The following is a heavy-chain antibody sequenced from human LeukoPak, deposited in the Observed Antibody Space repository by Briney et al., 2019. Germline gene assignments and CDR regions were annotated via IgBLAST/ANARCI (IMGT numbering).Heavy chain of an antibody. D-gene: IGHD4-11*01. V-gene: IGHV4-34*01. J-gene: IGHJ6*03. CDR1: GGSFSGYY. Sequence: SETLSLTCAVCGGSFSGYYWSWIRQPPGKGLEWIGEINHSGSTNYNPSLKSRVTISVDTSKNQFSLKLSSVTAADTAVYYCARGRTVTTALGYYYYYMDVWGKGTTVTVSS. CDR3: ARGRTVTTALGYYYYYMDV. CDR2: INHSGST.